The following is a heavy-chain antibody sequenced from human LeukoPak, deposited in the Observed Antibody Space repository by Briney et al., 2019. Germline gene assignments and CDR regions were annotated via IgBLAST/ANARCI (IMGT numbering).Heavy chain of an antibody. CDR2: ISGSGGST. CDR1: GFTFSSYA. D-gene: IGHD3-22*01. J-gene: IGHJ3*02. Sequence: PGGSLRLSCAASGFTFSSYAMSWVRQAPGKGLEWVSAISGSGGSTYYADSVKGRFTISRDNSKNTLYLQMNSLRAEDTAVYYCAKESRGYDSSGHLDAFDIWGQGTMVTVSS. CDR3: AKESRGYDSSGHLDAFDI. V-gene: IGHV3-23*01.